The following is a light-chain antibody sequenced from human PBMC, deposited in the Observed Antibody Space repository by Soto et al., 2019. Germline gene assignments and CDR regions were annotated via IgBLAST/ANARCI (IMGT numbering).Light chain of an antibody. CDR3: QQYGTSPWT. CDR1: QSVSKNC. J-gene: IGKJ1*01. V-gene: IGKV3-20*01. CDR2: GAS. Sequence: ESGLRQSPGTVSLSPGERGTLSCRASQSVSKNCLAWYHQKPGRAPRLVIYGASSRATGIPDRFSGSGSGADFTLTISRLEPEDFAVYYCQQYGTSPWTFGQGTRVEIK.